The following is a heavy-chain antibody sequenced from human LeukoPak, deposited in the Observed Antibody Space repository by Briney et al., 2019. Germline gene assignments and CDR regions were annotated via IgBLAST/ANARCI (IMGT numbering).Heavy chain of an antibody. V-gene: IGHV3-7*01. D-gene: IGHD1-26*01. Sequence: GGSLRLSCTASGFTFSSYWMSWVRQAAGKGLEWVANVNQDGSKQYYADSVRGRFTTSRDNAKNSLYLQLNSVRVEDTAMYYCARPSGSYYYDAFDIWGQGTMVTVSS. CDR3: ARPSGSYYYDAFDI. CDR1: GFTFSSYW. CDR2: VNQDGSKQ. J-gene: IGHJ3*02.